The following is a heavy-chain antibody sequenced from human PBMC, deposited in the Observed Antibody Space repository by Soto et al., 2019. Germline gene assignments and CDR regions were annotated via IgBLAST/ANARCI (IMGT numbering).Heavy chain of an antibody. V-gene: IGHV4-34*01. J-gene: IGHJ4*02. CDR2: INHSGST. CDR3: GSKGGYSGYVRNQMDS. Sequence: PSETLSRTCAVYVGSFSGYYWSWIRQPPGKGLEWIGEINHSGSTNYNPCLKSRVTISVDTSKNQLSLNLSSVTAADTAVYYWGSKGGYSGYVRNQMDSWGRETLVPV. CDR1: VGSFSGYY. D-gene: IGHD5-12*01.